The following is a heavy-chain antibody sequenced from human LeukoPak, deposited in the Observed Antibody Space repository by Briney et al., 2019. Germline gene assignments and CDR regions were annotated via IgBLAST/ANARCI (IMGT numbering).Heavy chain of an antibody. Sequence: SETLSLTCTVSGGSISGHYWSWLRQSPGKGLEWIAYIYNSGSTNYNNYNPSLKSRVIMSMDTSKNQLSLIVSSVTAADTAVYCCARHTTGRALGDFDYWGQGTLVTVSA. CDR1: GGSISGHY. J-gene: IGHJ4*02. D-gene: IGHD2-8*01. CDR3: ARHTTGRALGDFDY. V-gene: IGHV4-59*08. CDR2: IYNSGSTNYN.